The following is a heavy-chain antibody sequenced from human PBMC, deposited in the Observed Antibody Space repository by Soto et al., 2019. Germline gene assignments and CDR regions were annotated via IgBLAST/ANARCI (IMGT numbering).Heavy chain of an antibody. Sequence: QVQLQQWGAGLLKPSETLSLTCAVYGGFVSSGSYYWSWMRQPPGKGLEWIGELSHSGGTHFNPFLQSRVTISVDTCKYQFSLTMTSVSPADTALYYCARVERETATTVVAAFDIWGPGTMVTVSS. CDR2: LSHSGGT. J-gene: IGHJ3*02. CDR1: GGFVSSGSYY. CDR3: ARVERETATTVVAAFDI. V-gene: IGHV4-34*01. D-gene: IGHD1-1*01.